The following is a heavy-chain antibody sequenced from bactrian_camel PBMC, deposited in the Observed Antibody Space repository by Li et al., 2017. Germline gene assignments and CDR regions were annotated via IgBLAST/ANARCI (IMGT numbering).Heavy chain of an antibody. D-gene: IGHD5*01. CDR1: GRTYDKWC. J-gene: IGHJ4*01. Sequence: HVQLVESGGGSVQAGGSLRLSCEGSGRTYDKWCMGWFRQAAGKERERVARIYTGSGNTYYADSVKGRFTISQDNAKNTVYLQMTDLKPEDTAMYYCAAGSPWTQQQAMSRWGYNYWGQGTQVTVS. CDR3: AAGSPWTQQQAMSRWGYNY. CDR2: IYTGSGNT. V-gene: IGHV3S63*01.